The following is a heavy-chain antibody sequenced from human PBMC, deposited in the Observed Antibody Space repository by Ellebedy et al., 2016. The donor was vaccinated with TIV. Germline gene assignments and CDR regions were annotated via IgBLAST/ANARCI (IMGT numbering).Heavy chain of an antibody. CDR2: ISYDGSKT. J-gene: IGHJ5*02. V-gene: IGHV3-30*18. D-gene: IGHD6-6*01. Sequence: GESLKISXVTSGMTFDAYGMHWIRQAPGRGLEWVATISYDGSKTYHADSVKGRFTISRDNSRNTLYLQMNNLRAEDTAVYYCTKVARFSSSSRWFDPWGQGTLVTVSS. CDR1: GMTFDAYG. CDR3: TKVARFSSSSRWFDP.